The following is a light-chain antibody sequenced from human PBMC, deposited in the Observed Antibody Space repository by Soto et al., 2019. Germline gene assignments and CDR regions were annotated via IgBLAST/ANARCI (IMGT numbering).Light chain of an antibody. J-gene: IGKJ1*01. CDR2: LAS. CDR1: QSLQHNNGNTL. V-gene: IGKV2-28*01. CDR3: MQALQTPRT. Sequence: EIVMTQSPLSLTVTPGEPASISCKSSQSLQHNNGNTLLDWYMQKPGQSPQLLIYLASRRAPGAPDRVSGSGSGQDFTLRISTVEADDAAIYYCMQALQTPRTFGQGTKLEI.